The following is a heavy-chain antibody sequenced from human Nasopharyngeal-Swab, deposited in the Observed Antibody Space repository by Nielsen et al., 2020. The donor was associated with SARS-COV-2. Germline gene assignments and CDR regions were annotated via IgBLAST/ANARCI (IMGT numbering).Heavy chain of an antibody. Sequence: GGSLRLSCAASGFTFSSYAMHWVRQAPGKGLEWVAVISYDGSNKYYADSVKGRFTISRDNSKNTLYLQMNSLRAEDTAVYYCARDHMARGPEKGGYNDYWGQGTLVTVSS. CDR3: ARDHMARGPEKGGYNDY. J-gene: IGHJ4*02. CDR2: ISYDGSNK. D-gene: IGHD5-24*01. V-gene: IGHV3-30*04. CDR1: GFTFSSYA.